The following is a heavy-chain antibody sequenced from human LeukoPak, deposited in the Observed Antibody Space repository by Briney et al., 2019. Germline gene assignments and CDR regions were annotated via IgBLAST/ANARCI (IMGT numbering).Heavy chain of an antibody. V-gene: IGHV4-59*01. D-gene: IGHD3-22*01. Sequence: KPSETLSLTCTVSGSSISSYYWSWIRQPPGKGLEWIGYIYYSGSTNYNPSLKSRVTISVDTSKNQFSLKLSSVTAADTAVYYCARIGGLYYYDSSGAPPNYNWFDPWGQGTLVTVSS. CDR3: ARIGGLYYYDSSGAPPNYNWFDP. CDR1: GSSISSYY. J-gene: IGHJ5*02. CDR2: IYYSGST.